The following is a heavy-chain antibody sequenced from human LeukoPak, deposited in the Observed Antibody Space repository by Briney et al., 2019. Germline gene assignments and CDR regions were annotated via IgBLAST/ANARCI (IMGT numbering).Heavy chain of an antibody. D-gene: IGHD3-3*01. CDR3: ARGSGYYAGAEYFEH. CDR1: GYTLSSYY. CDR2: INPNSGET. J-gene: IGHJ1*01. Sequence: ASVKFSCKASGYTLSSYYLHWVRQALGQGPEWMGWINPNSGETNYAPKFQGRVTMTRDTSINAAYLELGGLRSDDTAVYYCARGSGYYAGAEYFEHWGQGTLVTVSS. V-gene: IGHV1-2*02.